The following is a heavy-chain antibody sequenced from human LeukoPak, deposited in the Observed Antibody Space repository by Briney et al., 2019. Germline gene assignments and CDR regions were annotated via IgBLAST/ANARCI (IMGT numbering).Heavy chain of an antibody. V-gene: IGHV3-23*01. Sequence: GGSLRLSCAASGFTFSSYAMSWVRQAPGKGLEWVSAISGSGGSTYYADSVKGRFTISRDNSKNTLYLQMNSLRAEDTAVYYCAKVYHSSGWYGDAFDIWGQGTMVTVSS. CDR1: GFTFSSYA. D-gene: IGHD6-19*01. CDR2: ISGSGGST. CDR3: AKVYHSSGWYGDAFDI. J-gene: IGHJ3*02.